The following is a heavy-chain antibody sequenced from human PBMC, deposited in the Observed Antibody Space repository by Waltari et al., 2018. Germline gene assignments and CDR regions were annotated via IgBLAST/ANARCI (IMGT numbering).Heavy chain of an antibody. CDR2: IYYSGST. CDR3: ARASDSSGYPLDDAFDI. CDR1: GGSICSYY. Sequence: QVQLQESGPGLVKPSETLSLTCTVSGGSICSYYWSWIRQPPGKGLEWIGYIYYSGSTNYNPSLKSRVTISVDTSKNQFSLKLNSVTAADTAVYYCARASDSSGYPLDDAFDIWGQGTMVTVSS. J-gene: IGHJ3*02. D-gene: IGHD3-22*01. V-gene: IGHV4-59*01.